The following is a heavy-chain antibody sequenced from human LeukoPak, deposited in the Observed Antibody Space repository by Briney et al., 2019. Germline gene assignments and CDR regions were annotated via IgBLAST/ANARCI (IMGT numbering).Heavy chain of an antibody. J-gene: IGHJ4*02. CDR3: AKDPMPVSLSIMGD. CDR1: GFTFSSYG. CDR2: ISFDGSNK. Sequence: GESLKISCAASGFTFSSYGMHWVRQAPDKGLEWVALISFDGSNKYYADSVKGRFTISRDNSKNTLYLQMNSLRAEDAAVYYYAKDPMPVSLSIMGDWGQGTLVTVSS. D-gene: IGHD2-2*01. V-gene: IGHV3-30*18.